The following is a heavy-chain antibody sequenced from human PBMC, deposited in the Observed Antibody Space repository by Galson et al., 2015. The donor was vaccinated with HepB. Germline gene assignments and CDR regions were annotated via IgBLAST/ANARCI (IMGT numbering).Heavy chain of an antibody. V-gene: IGHV6-1*01. CDR2: TYFRYKWHN. D-gene: IGHD4-17*01. J-gene: IGHJ6*02. CDR3: AYGSDV. Sequence: CAISGDSVASNSAVWNWIKQSPSRGLEWLGRTYFRYKWHNDYGISVKSRININADISQNQFSLQLSSVTSDDTAVYYCAYGSDVWGQGTTVIVSS. CDR1: GDSVASNSAV.